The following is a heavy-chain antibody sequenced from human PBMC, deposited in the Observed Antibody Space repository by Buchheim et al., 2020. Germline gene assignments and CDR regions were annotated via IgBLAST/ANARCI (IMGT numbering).Heavy chain of an antibody. J-gene: IGHJ2*01. Sequence: QVQLQQWGAGLLKPSETLSLTCTVYGGSFSGYYWSWIRQPPEKGLEWIGEFTRSGSTNYNPSLTSRVTMSLDTSKNKFSLKLTSVTAADTAVYYCARLTDYGDSYWYFDLWGRGSL. CDR2: FTRSGST. CDR1: GGSFSGYY. D-gene: IGHD4-17*01. V-gene: IGHV4-34*01. CDR3: ARLTDYGDSYWYFDL.